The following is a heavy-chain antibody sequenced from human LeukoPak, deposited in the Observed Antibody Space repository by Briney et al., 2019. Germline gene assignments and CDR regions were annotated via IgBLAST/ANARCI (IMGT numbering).Heavy chain of an antibody. V-gene: IGHV4-38-2*02. J-gene: IGHJ4*02. CDR1: GYSISSGYY. CDR2: IYHSGST. D-gene: IGHD3-22*01. CDR3: ARGARYYDSSGYYLDY. Sequence: PSETLSLTCTVSGYSISSGYYWGWIRQPPGKGLEWIGSIYHSGSTYYNPSLKSRVTISVDTSKNQFSLKLSSVTAADTAVYYCARGARYYDSSGYYLDYWGQGTLVTVFS.